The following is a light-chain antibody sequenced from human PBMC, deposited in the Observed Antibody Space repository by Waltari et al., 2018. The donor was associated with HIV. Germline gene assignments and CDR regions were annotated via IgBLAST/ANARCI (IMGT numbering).Light chain of an antibody. CDR1: SSDVGAYTL. CDR3: CSYAGSGVV. J-gene: IGLJ3*02. CDR2: EVT. V-gene: IGLV2-23*02. Sequence: QSALTQSASVSGSPGQSITISCTGTSSDVGAYTLVSWYQQHPSEIPKLLIYEVTKRPSGVSTRFSGSKSGNTASLTITGLQAEDEADYYCCSYAGSGVVFGGGTKLTVL.